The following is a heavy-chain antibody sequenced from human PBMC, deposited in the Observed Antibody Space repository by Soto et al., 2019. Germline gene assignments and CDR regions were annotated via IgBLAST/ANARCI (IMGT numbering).Heavy chain of an antibody. CDR2: ISSSGSTI. Sequence: GGSLRLSCAASGFTFSDYYMSWIRQAPGKGLEWVSYISSSGSTIYYADSVKCRFTISRDNAKNSLYLQMNSLRAEDTAVYYCARVRRPMVRGVIINYYFDYWGQGTLVTVSS. D-gene: IGHD3-10*01. CDR3: ARVRRPMVRGVIINYYFDY. CDR1: GFTFSDYY. V-gene: IGHV3-11*01. J-gene: IGHJ4*02.